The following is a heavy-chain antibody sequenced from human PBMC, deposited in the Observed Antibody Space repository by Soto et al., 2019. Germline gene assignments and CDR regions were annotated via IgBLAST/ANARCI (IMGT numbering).Heavy chain of an antibody. Sequence: ASVKVSCKASGYTSTSYYMHWVRQAPGQGLEWMGIINPSGGSTSYAQKFQGRVTMTRDTSTSAVYMELSSLRSEDTAVYYCARDPHRGYSSGWRYYYGMDVWGQGTTVTVSS. J-gene: IGHJ6*02. CDR1: GYTSTSYY. CDR2: INPSGGST. V-gene: IGHV1-46*01. D-gene: IGHD6-19*01. CDR3: ARDPHRGYSSGWRYYYGMDV.